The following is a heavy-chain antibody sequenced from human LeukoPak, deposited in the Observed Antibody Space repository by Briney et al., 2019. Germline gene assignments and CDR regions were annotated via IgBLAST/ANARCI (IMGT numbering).Heavy chain of an antibody. CDR3: ARGLKYVWGSCPPYYMDV. Sequence: SETLSLTCTVSGGSISSSSYYWGWIRQPPGKGLEWIGSIYYSGSTYYNPSLKSRVTISVDTSKNQFSLKLSSVTAADTAVYYCARGLKYVWGSCPPYYMDVWGKGTTVTISS. V-gene: IGHV4-39*01. D-gene: IGHD3-16*01. CDR1: GGSISSSSYY. CDR2: IYYSGST. J-gene: IGHJ6*03.